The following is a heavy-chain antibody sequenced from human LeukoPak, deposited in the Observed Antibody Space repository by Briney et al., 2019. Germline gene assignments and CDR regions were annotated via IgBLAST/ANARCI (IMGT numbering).Heavy chain of an antibody. V-gene: IGHV1-69*04. J-gene: IGHJ6*02. CDR2: IIPILGIA. Sequence: GSSVKVSCKASGGTFSSYTISWVRQAPEQGLEWMGRIIPILGIANYAQKFQGRVTITADKSTSTAYMELSSLRSEDTAVYYCARDYCSSTSCPRRYYYYYGMDVWGQGTTVTVSS. CDR3: ARDYCSSTSCPRRYYYYYGMDV. CDR1: GGTFSSYT. D-gene: IGHD2-2*01.